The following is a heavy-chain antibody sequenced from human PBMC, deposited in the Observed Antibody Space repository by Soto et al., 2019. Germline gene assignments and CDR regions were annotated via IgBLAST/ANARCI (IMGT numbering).Heavy chain of an antibody. J-gene: IGHJ4*02. D-gene: IGHD6-13*01. CDR1: GFTFSDYY. CDR3: ARGRGAAADYFHF. V-gene: IGHV3-11*05. Sequence: QVQLVESGGGLVKPGGSLRLSCAVSGFTFSDYYMTWIRQAPGKGLEWVSYISSSTSHTNYADSVKGRFTISRDNAKNSLFLQMNSLRAEDTAVYYCARGRGAAADYFHFWGQGTLVTVSS. CDR2: ISSSTSHT.